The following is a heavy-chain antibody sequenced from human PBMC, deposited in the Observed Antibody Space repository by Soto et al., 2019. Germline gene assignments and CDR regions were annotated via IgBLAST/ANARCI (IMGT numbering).Heavy chain of an antibody. CDR2: IGGSGGDK. J-gene: IGHJ4*02. D-gene: IGHD3-10*01. V-gene: IGHV3-23*01. CDR1: GFTFSSYA. CDR3: ARRSWRGRADY. Sequence: SLRLSCAATGFTFSSYAMSWVRQAPGKGLEWVAGIGGSGGDKYYADSVKGRFTVSRDNAENTLYLQLNSLRVEDTAIYYCARRSWRGRADYWGQGILVTVSS.